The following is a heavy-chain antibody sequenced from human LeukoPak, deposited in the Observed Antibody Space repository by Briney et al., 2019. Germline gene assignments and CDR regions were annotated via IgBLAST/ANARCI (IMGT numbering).Heavy chain of an antibody. CDR3: ARAAFGESDLDY. J-gene: IGHJ4*02. CDR2: ISYDGSNK. V-gene: IGHV3-30*04. D-gene: IGHD3-10*01. CDR1: GFTFSSYA. Sequence: PGGSLRLPCAASGFTFSSYAMHWVRQAPGKGLEWVAVISYDGSNKYYADSVKGRFTISRDNSKNTLHLQMNSLRAEDTAVYYCARAAFGESDLDYWAREPWSPSPQ.